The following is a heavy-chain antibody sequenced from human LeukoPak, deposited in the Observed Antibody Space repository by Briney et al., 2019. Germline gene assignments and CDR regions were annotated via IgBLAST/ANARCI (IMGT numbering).Heavy chain of an antibody. CDR2: IYTSGST. CDR1: GGSISSYY. J-gene: IGHJ4*02. CDR3: ARDRGTYYDYVWGSYREYYFDY. Sequence: SETLSLTCTVSGGSISSYYWSWIRQPAGKGLEWIGRIYTSGSTNYNPSLKSRVTMSVDTSKNQFSLKLSSVTAADTAVYYCARDRGTYYDYVWGSYREYYFDYWGQGTLVTVSS. D-gene: IGHD3-16*02. V-gene: IGHV4-4*07.